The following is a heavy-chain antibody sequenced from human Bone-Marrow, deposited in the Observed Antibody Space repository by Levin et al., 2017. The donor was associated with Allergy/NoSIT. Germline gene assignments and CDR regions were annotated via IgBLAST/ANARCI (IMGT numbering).Heavy chain of an antibody. CDR3: TRALAYSSYW. Sequence: PGGSLRLSCAASGFVVNGDSLIWVRQAPGKGLEWVSVIFNSGETHFADSVKGRFAISTDKSTNTLFLEMNSLRVEDTAVYFCTRALAYSSYWWGQGTLVTVSS. CDR1: GFVVNGDS. CDR2: IFNSGET. J-gene: IGHJ4*02. D-gene: IGHD6-19*01. V-gene: IGHV3-53*01.